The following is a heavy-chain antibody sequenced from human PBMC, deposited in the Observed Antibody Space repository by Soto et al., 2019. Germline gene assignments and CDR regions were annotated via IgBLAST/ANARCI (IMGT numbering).Heavy chain of an antibody. CDR1: GFTFSSYG. J-gene: IGHJ6*02. D-gene: IGHD2-8*01. CDR3: AKGSVLRVFEAPLPILGGVDV. Sequence: GGSLRLSCAASGFTFSSYGMHWVRQAPGKGLEWVAVMSYDGSHEYYADSVKGRFTISRDNSKTILYLQMNSLRLEDTAVYYCAKGSVLRVFEAPLPILGGVDVWGQGAMVTVSS. V-gene: IGHV3-33*06. CDR2: MSYDGSHE.